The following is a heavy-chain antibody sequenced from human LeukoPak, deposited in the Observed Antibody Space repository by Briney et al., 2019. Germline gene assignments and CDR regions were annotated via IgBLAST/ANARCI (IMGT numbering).Heavy chain of an antibody. CDR2: INYSGLST. V-gene: IGHV3-23*01. Sequence: TGGSLRLSCAASGFTFSNYDMTWIRQAPGKGLEWVSVINYSGLSTNYADSVKGRFTISRDNSKNTVYLQMTSLRVEDTAVYYCAKDQNWEGGYWGQGTLVTVSS. CDR1: GFTFSNYD. D-gene: IGHD7-27*01. J-gene: IGHJ4*02. CDR3: AKDQNWEGGY.